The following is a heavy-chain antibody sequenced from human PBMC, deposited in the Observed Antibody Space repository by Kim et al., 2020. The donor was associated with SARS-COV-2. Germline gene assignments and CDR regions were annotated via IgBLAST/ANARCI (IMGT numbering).Heavy chain of an antibody. CDR3: SRHVLGPQSRHWYEPMRGFDP. Sequence: SETLSLTCTVSGGSISNNSYYWGWIRQSPGKGLEWIASIYYSGSIKYNPSLKSRVTLSVDTSKNQISLKVNFVTAADTAVYYCSRHVLGPQSRHWYEPMRGFDPWGLGTLVTVSS. V-gene: IGHV4-39*01. D-gene: IGHD1-20*01. CDR1: GGSISNNSYY. J-gene: IGHJ5*02. CDR2: IYYSGSI.